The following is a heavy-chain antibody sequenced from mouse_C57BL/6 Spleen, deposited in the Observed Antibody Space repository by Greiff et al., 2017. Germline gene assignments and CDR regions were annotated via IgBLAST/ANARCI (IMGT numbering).Heavy chain of an antibody. Sequence: QVQLQQPGAELARPGASVTLSCKASGYTFTSSGISWVKQRTGQGLEWVGEISPRSGNTYYNEKFNGKAPLTADKSSSTAYMELRSLTSEDSAVYFCARSDYYGSSPAWFAYWGQGTLVTVSA. CDR1: GYTFTSSG. D-gene: IGHD1-1*01. CDR2: ISPRSGNT. V-gene: IGHV1-81*01. J-gene: IGHJ3*01. CDR3: ARSDYYGSSPAWFAY.